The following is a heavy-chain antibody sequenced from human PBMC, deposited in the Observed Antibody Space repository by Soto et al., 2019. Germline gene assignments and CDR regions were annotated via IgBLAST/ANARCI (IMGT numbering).Heavy chain of an antibody. V-gene: IGHV4-34*01. CDR2: INDRGSI. D-gene: IGHD3-9*01. Sequence: QVQLQQWGAGPLRPLETLSLTCGVSGGSFSGYYWAWIRQSPGLGLEWIGEINDRGSINYNPSLKSRVSITVDTSKNHYSLNLRSVTAADTAVYYCARESHDILTGPPWVWYFDLWGRGTLFTVSS. J-gene: IGHJ2*01. CDR1: GGSFSGYY. CDR3: ARESHDILTGPPWVWYFDL.